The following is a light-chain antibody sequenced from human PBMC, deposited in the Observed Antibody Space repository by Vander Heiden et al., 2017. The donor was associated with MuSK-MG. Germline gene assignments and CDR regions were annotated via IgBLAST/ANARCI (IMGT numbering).Light chain of an antibody. J-gene: IGKJ1*01. CDR2: WAS. V-gene: IGKV4-1*01. Sequence: DYVMTQSPDSLAVSLGERATINCKSSKSDLYSSNNKNYLDWYQKKPGQPPKLLISWASIRESGVPDRFSGRGSGTDFTLTISSLQAEDVAVYYCQQEDSTPRTFGQGTKVEIK. CDR3: QQEDSTPRT. CDR1: KSDLYSSNNKNY.